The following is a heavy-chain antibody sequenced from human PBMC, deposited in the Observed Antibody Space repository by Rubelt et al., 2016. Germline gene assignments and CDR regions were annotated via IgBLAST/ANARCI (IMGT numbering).Heavy chain of an antibody. CDR3: ARGRGPYYYGSGAAKPFDP. V-gene: IGHV4-34*01. J-gene: IGHJ5*02. D-gene: IGHD3-10*01. CDR2: INHSGST. CDR1: GGSFSGYY. Sequence: QVQLQQWGAGLLKPSETLSLTCAVYGGSFSGYYWSWIRQPPGKGLEWIGEINHSGSTNYNPSLKSRVTISVDTSKNQFSLKLSSVTAADTAVYYCARGRGPYYYGSGAAKPFDPWGQGTLVTVSS.